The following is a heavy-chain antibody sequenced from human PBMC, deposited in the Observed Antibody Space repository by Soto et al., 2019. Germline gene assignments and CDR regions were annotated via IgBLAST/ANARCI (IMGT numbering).Heavy chain of an antibody. Sequence: ASVKVSCKVSGYTLTELSVHWVRQVPGKGLEWMGGFDPEDDGTIYAQKLQGRVTMTEDTSTDIAYMELSSLRSEDTGVYYCATTYYYDRRAFYRGFVFEFWGQGTLVTVSS. J-gene: IGHJ4*02. CDR1: GYTLTELS. CDR2: FDPEDDGT. D-gene: IGHD3-22*01. CDR3: ATTYYYDRRAFYRGFVFEF. V-gene: IGHV1-24*01.